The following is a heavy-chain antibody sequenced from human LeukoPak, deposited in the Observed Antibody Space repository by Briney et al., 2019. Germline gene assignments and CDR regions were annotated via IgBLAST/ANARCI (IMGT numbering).Heavy chain of an antibody. CDR1: GFTFSNYA. CDR2: VSGSDGST. CDR3: ASLLLCYGCSTSSDSFDI. Sequence: GGSLRLSCAASGFTFSNYAMSWVRQAPGKGLEWVSAVSGSDGSTTYADSVKGRFTITRDNAKNTLFLQMNSLRAEDTAVYYCASLLLCYGCSTSSDSFDIWGQGTMVTVSS. D-gene: IGHD6-6*01. V-gene: IGHV3-23*01. J-gene: IGHJ3*02.